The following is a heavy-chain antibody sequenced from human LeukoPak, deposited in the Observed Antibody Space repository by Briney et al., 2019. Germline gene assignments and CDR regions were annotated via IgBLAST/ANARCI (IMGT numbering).Heavy chain of an antibody. CDR3: ARDRESIAVTETNPAYNWFDP. D-gene: IGHD6-19*01. CDR1: GGTFSSYA. CDR2: IIPIFGTA. J-gene: IGHJ5*02. V-gene: IGHV1-69*05. Sequence: ASVKVSCKASGGTFSSYAISWVRQAPGQGLEWMGGIIPIFGTANYAQKLQGRVTMTTDTSTSTAYMELRSLRSDDTAVYYCARDRESIAVTETNPAYNWFDPWGQGTLVTVSS.